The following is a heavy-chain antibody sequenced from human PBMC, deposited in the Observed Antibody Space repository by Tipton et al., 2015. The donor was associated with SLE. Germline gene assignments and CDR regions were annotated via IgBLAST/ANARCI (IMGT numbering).Heavy chain of an antibody. CDR3: ARLHGYSYGLNWFDP. D-gene: IGHD5-18*01. CDR1: GGSVSSSSKY. CDR2: IYYTGTTT. J-gene: IGHJ5*02. Sequence: TLSLTCTVSGGSVSSSSKYWAWIRQPPGKGLEWIGSIYYTGTTTYYNSFLKSRVTMSVDTSKNPFSLRLTSVIAADTAVYYCARLHGYSYGLNWFDPWGQGTLISVSS. V-gene: IGHV4-39*07.